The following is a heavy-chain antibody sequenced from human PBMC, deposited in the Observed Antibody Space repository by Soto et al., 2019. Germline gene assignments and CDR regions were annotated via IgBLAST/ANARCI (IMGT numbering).Heavy chain of an antibody. CDR1: GFTFSTFD. J-gene: IGHJ4*02. Sequence: EVQLLESGGGLIQPGGSQILFCAASGFTFSTFDMTWVRQPPGKGLEWVSLIRGSSGSTYYADSVKGRFTISKDNSKNTLYLQMNSLRAEDTAVYFCVKGAWLDYWGQGNMVTVSS. CDR2: IRGSSGST. CDR3: VKGAWLDY. V-gene: IGHV3-23*01.